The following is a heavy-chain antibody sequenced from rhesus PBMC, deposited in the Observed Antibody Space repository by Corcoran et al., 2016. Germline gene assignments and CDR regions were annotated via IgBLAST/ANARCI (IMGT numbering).Heavy chain of an antibody. Sequence: QVQLVQSGAEVKKPGSSVKVSCKASGYTFTDYYMHWVRQAPGQGLEWMGEIKPKTGGTNYAQKLQGRVTMTRDNSKNTLSLQMSSRRAEDTAVYYGAKPRGGWSPFDYWGQGVLVTVSS. CDR2: IKPKTGGT. J-gene: IGHJ4*01. V-gene: IGHV1-138*01. CDR3: AKPRGGWSPFDY. CDR1: GYTFTDYY. D-gene: IGHD6-37*01.